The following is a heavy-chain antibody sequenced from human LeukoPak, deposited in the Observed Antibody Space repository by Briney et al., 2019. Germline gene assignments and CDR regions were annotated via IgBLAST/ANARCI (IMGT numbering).Heavy chain of an antibody. CDR2: INPNSGGT. Sequence: GASVKVSCKPSGYTFNTYYMHWVRQAPGQGLEWIGRINPNSGGTNYARKFQGRVTMTRDTSISTGYMEVSRLRSDDTAVYYCARGDSSSSPLSYWGQGTLVSVSS. V-gene: IGHV1-2*06. CDR3: ARGDSSSSPLSY. CDR1: GYTFNTYY. J-gene: IGHJ4*02. D-gene: IGHD6-6*01.